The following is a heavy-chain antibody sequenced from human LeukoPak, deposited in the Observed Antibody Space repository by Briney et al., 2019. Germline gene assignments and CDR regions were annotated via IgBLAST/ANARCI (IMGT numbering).Heavy chain of an antibody. CDR1: GFTFSSYA. CDR2: ISGSGGST. D-gene: IGHD3-3*01. V-gene: IGHV3-23*01. Sequence: GGSLRLSCAASGFTFSSYAMSWVRQAPGKGLEWVSAISGSGGSTYYADSVKGRFTISRDNSKNTLYLQMNSLRAEDTAVYYCAKTSTPEAHYDFWSGYYNSYYYYGMDVWGQGTTVTVSS. CDR3: AKTSTPEAHYDFWSGYYNSYYYYGMDV. J-gene: IGHJ6*02.